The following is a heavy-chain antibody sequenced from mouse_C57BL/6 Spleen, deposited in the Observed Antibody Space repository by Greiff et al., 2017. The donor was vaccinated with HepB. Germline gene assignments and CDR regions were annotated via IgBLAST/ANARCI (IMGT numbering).Heavy chain of an antibody. CDR1: GFTFSDFY. D-gene: IGHD1-1*01. J-gene: IGHJ3*01. Sequence: EVQGVESGGGLVQSGRSLRLSCATSGFTFSDFYMEWVRQAPGKGLEWIAASRNKANDYTTEYSASVKGRFIVSRDTSQSILYLQMNALRAEDTAIYYCARDARDYSFAYWGQGTLVTVSA. CDR3: ARDARDYSFAY. V-gene: IGHV7-1*01. CDR2: SRNKANDYTT.